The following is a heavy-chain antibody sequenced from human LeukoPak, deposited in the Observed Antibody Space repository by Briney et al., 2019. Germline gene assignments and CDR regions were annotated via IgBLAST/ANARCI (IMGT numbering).Heavy chain of an antibody. Sequence: GGPLRLSCAASGFTFSSYGMHWVRQAPGKGLEGVAFIRYDGSNKYYADSVKGRFTISRDNSKNTLYLQMNSLRAEDTAVYYCAKRGITIFGVATTEDYWGQGTLVTVSS. CDR1: GFTFSSYG. D-gene: IGHD3-3*01. CDR2: IRYDGSNK. J-gene: IGHJ4*02. CDR3: AKRGITIFGVATTEDY. V-gene: IGHV3-30*02.